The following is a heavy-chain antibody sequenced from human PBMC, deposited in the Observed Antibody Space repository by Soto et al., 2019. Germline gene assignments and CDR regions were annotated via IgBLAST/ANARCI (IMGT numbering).Heavy chain of an antibody. D-gene: IGHD6-13*01. J-gene: IGHJ6*02. CDR3: ARGIPAAGTPRYYYYGMDV. V-gene: IGHV3-21*01. Sequence: PGGSLRLSCAASGFTFSSYSMNWVRQAPGKGLEWVSSISSSSSYIYYGDSVKGRFTISRDNAKNSLYLQMNSLRAEDTAVYYCARGIPAAGTPRYYYYGMDVWGQGTTVTVSS. CDR1: GFTFSSYS. CDR2: ISSSSSYI.